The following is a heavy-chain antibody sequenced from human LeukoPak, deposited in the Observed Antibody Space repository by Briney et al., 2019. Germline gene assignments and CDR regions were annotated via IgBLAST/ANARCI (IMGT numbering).Heavy chain of an antibody. V-gene: IGHV3-7*03. CDR2: IKQDGSEK. D-gene: IGHD2-2*01. J-gene: IGHJ5*02. Sequence: LAGGSLRLSCAASGFTFSSYWMSWVRQAPGKGLEGVANIKQDGSEKYYVDSVKGRFTISRDNAKNSLYLQMNSLRAEDTAVYYCASYCSSTSCYSDWFDPWGQGTLVTVSS. CDR3: ASYCSSTSCYSDWFDP. CDR1: GFTFSSYW.